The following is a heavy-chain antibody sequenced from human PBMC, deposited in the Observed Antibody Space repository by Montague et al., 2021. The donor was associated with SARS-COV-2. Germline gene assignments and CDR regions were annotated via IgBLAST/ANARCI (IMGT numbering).Heavy chain of an antibody. V-gene: IGHV3-30*04. CDR1: GFTFSSYA. CDR3: KAAGATNGWFDP. D-gene: IGHD6-13*01. CDR2: ISYDGSNK. J-gene: IGHJ5*02. Sequence: SLRLSCAASGFTFSSYAMHWVRQAPGKGLEWVAVISYDGSNKYCADSVKGRFTISRDNSKNTLYLQMNSLRAEDTAVYYCKAAGATNGWFDPWGQGTLVTVSS.